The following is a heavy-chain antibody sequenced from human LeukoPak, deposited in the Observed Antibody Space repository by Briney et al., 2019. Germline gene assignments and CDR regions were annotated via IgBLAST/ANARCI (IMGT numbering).Heavy chain of an antibody. Sequence: KPSETLSLTCTVSGGSISSTGYYWGWIRQPPGKGLEWIGSISYSGSTYYNPSLKSRVTISVHTSKNPFSLKLTSVTAADTAVYYCTAYFYDNSGYLGCGQGTLVTVSS. CDR3: TAYFYDNSGYLG. D-gene: IGHD3-22*01. J-gene: IGHJ4*02. V-gene: IGHV4-39*01. CDR2: ISYSGST. CDR1: GGSISSTGYY.